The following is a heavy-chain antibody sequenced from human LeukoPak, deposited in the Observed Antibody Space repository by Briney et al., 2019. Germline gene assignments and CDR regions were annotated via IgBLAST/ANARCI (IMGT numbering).Heavy chain of an antibody. CDR1: GGSISSYY. J-gene: IGHJ6*03. Sequence: SETLSLTCTVSGGSISSYYWSWIRQPAGKGLEWIGRIYTSGSTNYNPSLKSRVTISVDTSKNQFSLKLSSVTAADTAVYYCARAGEFLEWLPSYMDVWGKGTTVTVSS. CDR2: IYTSGST. CDR3: ARAGEFLEWLPSYMDV. V-gene: IGHV4-4*07. D-gene: IGHD3-3*01.